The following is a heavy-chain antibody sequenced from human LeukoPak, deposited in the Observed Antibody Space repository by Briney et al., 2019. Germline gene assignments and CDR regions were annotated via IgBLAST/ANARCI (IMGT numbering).Heavy chain of an antibody. CDR1: GGSISSYY. CDR2: IYYSGST. CDR3: ARLVMEQSTFDP. D-gene: IGHD3-16*02. Sequence: PSETLSLTCTVSGGSISSYYWSWIRQPLGKGLEWIGYIYYSGSTNYNPSLKSRVTISVDTSKNQFSLKLSSVTAADTAVYYCARLVMEQSTFDPWGQGTLVTVSS. V-gene: IGHV4-59*08. J-gene: IGHJ5*02.